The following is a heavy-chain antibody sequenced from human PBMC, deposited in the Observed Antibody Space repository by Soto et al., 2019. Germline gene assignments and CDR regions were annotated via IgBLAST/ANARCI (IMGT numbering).Heavy chain of an antibody. V-gene: IGHV1-2*02. D-gene: IGHD2-2*01. Sequence: GSVKVSCKASGYTFTDYYIHWVRQAPGQGLEWMGWINPNSGATNYAQKFQGRVTMTRDTSISTAYMELSRLRSDDTAVYYCARDLVPAAISFYGMDVWGQGTTVTVSS. J-gene: IGHJ6*02. CDR2: INPNSGAT. CDR3: ARDLVPAAISFYGMDV. CDR1: GYTFTDYY.